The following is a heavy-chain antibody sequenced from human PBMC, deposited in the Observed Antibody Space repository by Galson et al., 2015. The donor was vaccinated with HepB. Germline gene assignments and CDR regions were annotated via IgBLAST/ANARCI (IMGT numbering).Heavy chain of an antibody. CDR1: GFTFSNAW. Sequence: SLRLSCAASGFTFSNAWMNWVRQAPGKGLEWVGRIKSKTDGGTTDYAAPVKGRFTISRDDSKNTLYLQMNSLKTEDTAVYYCTTTSITMIVVVINDYWGQGTLVTVSS. V-gene: IGHV3-15*07. CDR2: IKSKTDGGTT. CDR3: TTTSITMIVVVINDY. J-gene: IGHJ4*02. D-gene: IGHD3-22*01.